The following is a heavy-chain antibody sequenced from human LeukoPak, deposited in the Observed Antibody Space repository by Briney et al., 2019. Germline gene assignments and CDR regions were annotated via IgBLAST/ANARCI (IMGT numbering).Heavy chain of an antibody. D-gene: IGHD2-2*01. CDR1: GGSISSYY. CDR3: ARVVVVPAAMMRSLVGEYYYYYMDV. Sequence: SETLSLTCTVSGGSISSYYWSWIRQPPGKGLEWIGYIYYSGSTNYNPSLKSRVTMSVDTSKNQFSLKLSSVTAADTAVYYCARVVVVPAAMMRSLVGEYYYYYMDVWGKGTTVTISS. CDR2: IYYSGST. V-gene: IGHV4-59*12. J-gene: IGHJ6*03.